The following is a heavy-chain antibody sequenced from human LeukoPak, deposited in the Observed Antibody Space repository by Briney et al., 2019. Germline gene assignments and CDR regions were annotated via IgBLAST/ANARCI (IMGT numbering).Heavy chain of an antibody. V-gene: IGHV3-30-3*01. J-gene: IGHJ6*02. CDR1: GFTFSSYA. CDR2: ISYDGSNK. CDR3: ARGDGWPTYYDFWSGYYNNYYGMDV. Sequence: HPGESLRLSCAASGFTFSSYAMHWVRQAPGKGLEWVAVISYDGSNKYYADSVKGRFTISRDNSKNTLYLQMNSLRAEDTAVYYCARGDGWPTYYDFWSGYYNNYYGMDVWGQGTTVTVSS. D-gene: IGHD3-3*01.